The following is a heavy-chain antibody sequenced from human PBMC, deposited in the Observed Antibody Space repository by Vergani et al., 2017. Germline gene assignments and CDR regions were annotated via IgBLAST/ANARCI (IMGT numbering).Heavy chain of an antibody. J-gene: IGHJ3*02. V-gene: IGHV4-4*02. CDR3: AREDDSSGYGGYAFDI. CDR1: GGSISSSNW. D-gene: IGHD3-22*01. Sequence: QVQLQESGPGLVKPSGTLSLTCAVSGGSISSSNWWSWVRQPPGKGLEWIGEIYHSGSTNYNPSLKRRVTISVDKSKNQFSLKLSSVTAADTAVYYCAREDDSSGYGGYAFDIWGQGTMVTVSS. CDR2: IYHSGST.